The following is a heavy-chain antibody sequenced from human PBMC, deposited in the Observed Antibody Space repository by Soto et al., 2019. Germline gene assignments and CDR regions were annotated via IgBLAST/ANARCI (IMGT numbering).Heavy chain of an antibody. Sequence: PAASVKVSCKASGYTFTSYGISWVRQAPGQGLEWMGWISAYNGNTNYAQKLQGRVTMTTDTSTSTAYMELRSLRSDDTAVYYCARDPGYCSSTSCYPKYYYYYGMDVWGQGTTVTVSS. D-gene: IGHD2-2*01. CDR2: ISAYNGNT. J-gene: IGHJ6*02. V-gene: IGHV1-18*04. CDR1: GYTFTSYG. CDR3: ARDPGYCSSTSCYPKYYYYYGMDV.